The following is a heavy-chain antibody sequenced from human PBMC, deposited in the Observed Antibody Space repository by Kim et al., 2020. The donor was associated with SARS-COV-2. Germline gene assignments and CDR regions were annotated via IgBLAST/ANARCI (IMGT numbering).Heavy chain of an antibody. J-gene: IGHJ4*02. CDR1: GYTFTRYY. CDR3: ARRQPGIAALDY. Sequence: ASVKVSCKASGYTFTRYYMHWVRQAPGQGLEWMGIINPSGGSTSYAQKFQGRVTMTRDTSTSTVYMELSSLRSEDTAVYYCARRQPGIAALDYWGQGTLVTVSS. CDR2: INPSGGST. D-gene: IGHD6-6*01. V-gene: IGHV1-46*01.